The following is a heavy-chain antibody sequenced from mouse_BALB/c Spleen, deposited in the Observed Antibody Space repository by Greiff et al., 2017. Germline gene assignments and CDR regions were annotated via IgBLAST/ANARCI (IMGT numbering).Heavy chain of an antibody. D-gene: IGHD2-3*01. CDR1: GYSITSDYA. V-gene: IGHV3-2*02. CDR2: ISYSGST. CDR3: ARNSPDGQGAMDY. Sequence: EVQLQESGPGLVKPSQSLSLTCTVTGYSITSDYAWNWIRQFPGNKLEWMGYISYSGSTSYNPSLKSRISITRDTSKNQFFLQLNSVTTEDTATYYCARNSPDGQGAMDYWGQGTSVTVSS. J-gene: IGHJ4*01.